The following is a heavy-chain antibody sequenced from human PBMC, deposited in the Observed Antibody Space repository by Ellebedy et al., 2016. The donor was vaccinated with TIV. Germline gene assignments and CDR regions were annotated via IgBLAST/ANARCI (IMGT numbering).Heavy chain of an antibody. J-gene: IGHJ4*02. CDR2: INTNSGGT. D-gene: IGHD3-10*01. CDR1: GYTFTAYY. Sequence: ASVKVSCKASGYTFTAYYMHWVRQAPGQGLEWMGWINTNSGGTGYEQKFQGRVTMTRDTSISTAYMELSRLRSDDTAVYYCARGALWFGEFRLTEFDYWGQGTVVSVSS. CDR3: ARGALWFGEFRLTEFDY. V-gene: IGHV1-2*02.